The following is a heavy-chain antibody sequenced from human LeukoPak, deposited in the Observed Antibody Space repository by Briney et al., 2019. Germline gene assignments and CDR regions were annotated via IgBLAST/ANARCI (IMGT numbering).Heavy chain of an antibody. CDR3: ARLAYYYDSSATYYFDY. CDR1: GGSISSSSYY. D-gene: IGHD3-22*01. CDR2: IYYSGST. J-gene: IGHJ4*02. V-gene: IGHV4-39*01. Sequence: PSETLSLTCTVSGGSISSSSYYWGWIRQPPGKGLEWIGSIYYSGSTYYNPSLKSRVTISVDTSKNQFSLKLSSVTAADTAVYYCARLAYYYDSSATYYFDYWGQGTLVTVSS.